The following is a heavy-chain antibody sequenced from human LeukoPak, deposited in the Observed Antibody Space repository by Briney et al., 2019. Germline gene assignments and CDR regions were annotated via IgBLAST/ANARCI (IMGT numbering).Heavy chain of an antibody. J-gene: IGHJ1*01. CDR2: INHSGST. CDR1: GGSFSGYY. V-gene: IGHV4-34*01. Sequence: SETLSLTCVVYGGSFSGYYWSWIRQPPGKGLEWIGEINHSGSTNYNPSLKSRVTISVDTSKNQFSLKLSSVTAADTAVYYCARPYCSGGSCYSGLQHWGQGTLVTVSS. D-gene: IGHD2-15*01. CDR3: ARPYCSGGSCYSGLQH.